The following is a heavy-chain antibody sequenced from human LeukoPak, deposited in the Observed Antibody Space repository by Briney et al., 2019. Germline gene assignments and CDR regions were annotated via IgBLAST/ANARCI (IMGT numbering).Heavy chain of an antibody. D-gene: IGHD6-6*01. CDR1: GFTFSSYA. J-gene: IGHJ4*02. V-gene: IGHV3-23*01. CDR2: VSGSGAST. Sequence: GGSLRLSCAASGFTFSSYAMSWVRQAPGKGLEWVSNVSGSGASTYYADPVKGRFTISRDNSKNTLYLQMTSLRADDTAVYYCAKDFPRARTSSLDYWGQGALVVVSS. CDR3: AKDFPRARTSSLDY.